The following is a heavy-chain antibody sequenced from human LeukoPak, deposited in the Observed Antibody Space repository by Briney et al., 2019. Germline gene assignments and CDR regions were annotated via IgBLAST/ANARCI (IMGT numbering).Heavy chain of an antibody. CDR3: AKDLFSLGPSYLTTGTLDY. J-gene: IGHJ4*02. Sequence: VGSLRLSCAAPGFTFSSSGMHWVRQAPGKGLGWVAFIRYDGSNKYYAGAVKGRFTISRDKSKITLYLQMNSLRAEDPAVYYCAKDLFSLGPSYLTTGTLDYWGQGTLVTVSS. CDR2: IRYDGSNK. V-gene: IGHV3-30*02. CDR1: GFTFSSSG. D-gene: IGHD4-17*01.